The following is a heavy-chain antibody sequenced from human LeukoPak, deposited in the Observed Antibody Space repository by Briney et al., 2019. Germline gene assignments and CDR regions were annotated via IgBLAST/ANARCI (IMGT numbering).Heavy chain of an antibody. CDR2: ISYDGSNK. D-gene: IGHD3-16*01. CDR3: AKDLGSGGGDDY. Sequence: GGSLRLSCAASGFTFSTCAMSWVRQAPGKGLEWVAVISYDGSNKYYADSVKGRFTISRDNSKNTLYLQMNSLRAEDTAVYYCAKDLGSGGGDDYWGQGTLVTVSS. V-gene: IGHV3-30*18. CDR1: GFTFSTCA. J-gene: IGHJ4*02.